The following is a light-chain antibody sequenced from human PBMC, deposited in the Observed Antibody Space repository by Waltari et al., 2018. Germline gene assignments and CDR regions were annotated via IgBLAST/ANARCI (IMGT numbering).Light chain of an antibody. Sequence: QSALTQPASVSGSPGQSITISCTGTTRDVGGYNYVSWYQQHPGKAPKFLIYDVNKRPSGASNRFSGSKSGNTASLTISGLQAEDEADYYGSSYAGSTTVFGGGTKLTVL. V-gene: IGLV2-23*02. J-gene: IGLJ2*01. CDR2: DVN. CDR3: SSYAGSTTV. CDR1: TRDVGGYNY.